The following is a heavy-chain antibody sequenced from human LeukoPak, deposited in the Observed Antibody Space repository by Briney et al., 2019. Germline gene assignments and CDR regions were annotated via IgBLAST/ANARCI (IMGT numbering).Heavy chain of an antibody. CDR3: ARGGSSDAFDI. D-gene: IGHD1-26*01. CDR1: GGSISSGDYY. Sequence: SETLSLTCTVSGGSISSGDYYWSCIRQPPGKGLEWIGYIYYSGSTYYNPSLKSRVTISVDTSKNQFSLKLSSVTAADTAVYYCARGGSSDAFDIWGQGTMVTVSS. V-gene: IGHV4-30-4*01. CDR2: IYYSGST. J-gene: IGHJ3*02.